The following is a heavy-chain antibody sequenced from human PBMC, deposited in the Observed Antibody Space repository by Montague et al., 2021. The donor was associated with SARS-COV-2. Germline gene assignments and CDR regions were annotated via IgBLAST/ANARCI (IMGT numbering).Heavy chain of an antibody. D-gene: IGHD6-6*01. J-gene: IGHJ4*02. CDR2: VTTSGTT. CDR3: ARTPTRPLSLDS. Sequence: SESLSLICAVSGGPITGFSWSWVRQPAGKELEWIGRVTTSGTTNYSPSLRSRVTMSVDTSKNQFSLNLNSVTAADTAIYYCARTPTRPLSLDSWGQGTLVTVSS. V-gene: IGHV4-4*07. CDR1: GGPITGFS.